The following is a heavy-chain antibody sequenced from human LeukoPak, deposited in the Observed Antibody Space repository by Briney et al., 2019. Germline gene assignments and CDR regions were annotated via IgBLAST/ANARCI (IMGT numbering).Heavy chain of an antibody. J-gene: IGHJ3*02. CDR1: GYRFTNYW. CDR3: ARIGVIGEYCSSTNCSSDAFDI. D-gene: IGHD2-2*01. Sequence: GESLKISCQSFGYRFTNYWVGWVRQMPGKGLEWMAILFPGDSVIRYSQSFQGQVIISADKSINTAYLQWSSLEASDTAMYYCARIGVIGEYCSSTNCSSDAFDIWGQGTMVTVSS. CDR2: LFPGDSVI. V-gene: IGHV5-51*01.